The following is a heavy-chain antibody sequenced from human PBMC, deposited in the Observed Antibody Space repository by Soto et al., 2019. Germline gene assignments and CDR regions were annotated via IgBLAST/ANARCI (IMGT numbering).Heavy chain of an antibody. D-gene: IGHD6-19*01. CDR2: ISGSGGST. V-gene: IGHV3-23*01. CDR1: GFTFSSYA. Sequence: GGSLRLSCAASGFTFSSYAMSWVRQAPGKGLEWVSAISGSGGSTYYADSVKGRFTISRDNSKNTLYLQMNSLRAEDTAVYFAVAGQDLDKIQFDYWGQGTLVTVSS. CDR3: VAGQDLDKIQFDY. J-gene: IGHJ4*02.